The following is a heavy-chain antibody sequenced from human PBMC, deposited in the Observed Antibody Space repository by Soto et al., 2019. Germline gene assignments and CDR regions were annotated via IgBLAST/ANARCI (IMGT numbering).Heavy chain of an antibody. CDR1: GYTFTSYE. Sequence: ASVKVSCKASGYTFTSYEIYWVRKATGQGLEWMGWMNPNTGNSGYAQKFQGRVTMTSDTSISTAHMELSSLRSEDTAVYYCARRAETNGWNGFGADKYYFDFWGQGTLVTVSS. CDR2: MNPNTGNS. J-gene: IGHJ4*02. V-gene: IGHV1-8*01. CDR3: ARRAETNGWNGFGADKYYFDF. D-gene: IGHD1-1*01.